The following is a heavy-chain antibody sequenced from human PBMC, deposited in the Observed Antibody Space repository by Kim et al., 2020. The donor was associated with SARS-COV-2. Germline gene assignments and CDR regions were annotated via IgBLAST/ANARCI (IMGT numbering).Heavy chain of an antibody. J-gene: IGHJ4*02. CDR3: AKANWNWDAPFDY. Sequence: LSLTCAASGFTFSSYGMHWVRQAPGKGLEWVAVISYDGSNKYYADSVKGRFTISRDNSKNTLYLQMNSLRAEDTAVYYCAKANWNWDAPFDYWGQGTLVTVSS. CDR2: ISYDGSNK. D-gene: IGHD1-7*01. CDR1: GFTFSSYG. V-gene: IGHV3-30*18.